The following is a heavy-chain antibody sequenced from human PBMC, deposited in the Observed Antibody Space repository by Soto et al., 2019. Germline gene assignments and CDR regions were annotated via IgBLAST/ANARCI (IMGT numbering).Heavy chain of an antibody. CDR2: ISGSSSGT. Sequence: VQLVESGGGLVEPGGSLRLSCVASGFTFIDYSMSWFRQAPGKGLEWVSGISGSSSGTYYTDSVKGRFTISRDNSKNTVYLQMNSLRGEDTAVYYCAKDRSENFWVYYYAMDVWGQGTAVTVSS. CDR3: AKDRSENFWVYYYAMDV. D-gene: IGHD6-19*01. V-gene: IGHV3-11*05. J-gene: IGHJ6*02. CDR1: GFTFIDYS.